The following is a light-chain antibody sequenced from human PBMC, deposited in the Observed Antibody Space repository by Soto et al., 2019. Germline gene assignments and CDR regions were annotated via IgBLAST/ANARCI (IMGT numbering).Light chain of an antibody. CDR2: DAS. V-gene: IGKV1-5*01. CDR3: QHHHYYSWT. J-gene: IGKJ1*01. CDR1: HSISNW. Sequence: DIHMTQSHSTLSASVGDRVTITCRARHSISNWLAWYQQKPGQAPNLLIYDASSLESGVPSRFSGSGSGTEFTLTITSMPPDDFETDSCQHHHYYSWTFGQGTKVDIK.